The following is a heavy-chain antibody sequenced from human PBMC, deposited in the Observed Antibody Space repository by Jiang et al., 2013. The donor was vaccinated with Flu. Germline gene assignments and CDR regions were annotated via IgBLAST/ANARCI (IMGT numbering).Heavy chain of an antibody. V-gene: IGHV1-69*04. CDR2: IIPILGIA. CDR1: GGTFSSYA. D-gene: IGHD6-19*01. Sequence: QSGAEVKKPGSSVKVSCKASGGTFSSYAISWVRQAPGQGLEWMGRIIPILGIANYAQKFQGRVTITADKSTSTAYMELSSLRSEDTAVYYCARDRPSTQWLGMGXVPFDYVGPGNPGPPSP. CDR3: ARDRPSTQWLGMGXVPFDY. J-gene: IGHJ4*02.